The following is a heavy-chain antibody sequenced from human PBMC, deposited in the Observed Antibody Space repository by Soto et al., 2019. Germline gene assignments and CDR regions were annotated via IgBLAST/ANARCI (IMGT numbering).Heavy chain of an antibody. CDR3: TRGASGYGNFDY. Sequence: GGSLRLSCAASGFTFSTYWMHWVRQTPGKGLVWVSRLSGDGSSSSYAESVTGRFTISRDTAKSTLYLHMNSLRPEDTAVYFYTRGASGYGNFDYWGPGTPVTVSS. V-gene: IGHV3-74*01. CDR2: LSGDGSSS. CDR1: GFTFSTYW. J-gene: IGHJ4*02. D-gene: IGHD5-12*01.